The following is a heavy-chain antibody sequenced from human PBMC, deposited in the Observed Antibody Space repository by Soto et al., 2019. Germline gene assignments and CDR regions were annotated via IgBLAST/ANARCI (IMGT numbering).Heavy chain of an antibody. CDR2: SYYSGTT. V-gene: IGHV4-39*01. CDR3: TRRYNWNGNYFDP. D-gene: IGHD1-20*01. CDR1: GASISVHSYY. Sequence: SETLSLTCTVSGASISVHSYYWTWISQPPGKGLEWIGSSYYSGTTYFNPSLKSRATISVDTSKNQFSLRLTSVTAADTAIYYCTRRYNWNGNYFDPWGPGALVTVTS. J-gene: IGHJ5*02.